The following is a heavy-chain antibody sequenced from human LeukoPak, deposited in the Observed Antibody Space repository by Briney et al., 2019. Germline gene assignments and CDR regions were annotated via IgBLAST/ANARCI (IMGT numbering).Heavy chain of an antibody. D-gene: IGHD3-10*01. CDR1: GFTVSSNY. Sequence: PGGSLRLSCAASGFTVSSNYMSWVRQAPGKGLEWVSVIYSGGSTYYADSVKGRFTISRDNAKNSLYLQMNSLRAEDTAVYYCARDRRVTMVRGVTEYNWFDPWGQGTLVTVSS. CDR2: IYSGGST. V-gene: IGHV3-53*01. CDR3: ARDRRVTMVRGVTEYNWFDP. J-gene: IGHJ5*02.